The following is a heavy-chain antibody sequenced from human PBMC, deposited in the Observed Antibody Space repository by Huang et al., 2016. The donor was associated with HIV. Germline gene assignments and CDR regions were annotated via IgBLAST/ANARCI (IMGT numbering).Heavy chain of an antibody. D-gene: IGHD6-13*01. J-gene: IGHJ4*02. CDR2: ISRSSSYI. Sequence: EVQLVESGGGLVKPGGSLRLSCAASGFTFSSYSMNWVRQGPGKGMEWVSSISRSSSYIYYADSVKGRFTISRDNAKNSLYLQMNSLRAEDTAVYYCASEIAAASIDYWGQGTLVTVSS. V-gene: IGHV3-21*01. CDR3: ASEIAAASIDY. CDR1: GFTFSSYS.